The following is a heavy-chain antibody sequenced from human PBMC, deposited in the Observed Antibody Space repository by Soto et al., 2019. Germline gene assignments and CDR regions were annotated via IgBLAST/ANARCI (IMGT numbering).Heavy chain of an antibody. D-gene: IGHD2-2*01. V-gene: IGHV4-59*08. CDR2: IYYSGST. CDR3: GRQGLVVPAAMSVYYYYGMDV. CDR1: GGSISSYY. J-gene: IGHJ6*02. Sequence: SETLSLTCTVSGGSISSYYWSWIRQPPGKGLEWIGYIYYSGSTNYNPSLKSRVTISVDTSKNQFSLKLSSVTAADTAVYYCGRQGLVVPAAMSVYYYYGMDVWGQGTTVTVSS.